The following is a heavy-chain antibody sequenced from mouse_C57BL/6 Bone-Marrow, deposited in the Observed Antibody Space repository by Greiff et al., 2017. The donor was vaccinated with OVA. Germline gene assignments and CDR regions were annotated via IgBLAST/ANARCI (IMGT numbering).Heavy chain of an antibody. CDR1: GFTFSSYG. CDR3: ARHSDNCYGSSYWYVGV. J-gene: IGHJ1*03. D-gene: IGHD1-1*01. Sequence: VQLKESGGDLVKPGGSLKLSCAASGFTFSSYGMSWVRQTPDKRLEWVATISSGGSYTYYPDSVKGRFTISRDNAKNTLYLQMSSLKSEDTTMYYCARHSDNCYGSSYWYVGVWGTGATVTVSS. V-gene: IGHV5-6*01. CDR2: ISSGGSYT.